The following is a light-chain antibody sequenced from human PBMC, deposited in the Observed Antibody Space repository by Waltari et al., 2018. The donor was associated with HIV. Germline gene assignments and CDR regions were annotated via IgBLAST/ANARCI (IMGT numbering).Light chain of an antibody. V-gene: IGLV1-47*01. CDR1: NSNVGRLS. CDR3: SAWDDSLSVVV. Sequence: QSVLTQPPSASGTPGQGVTISCSGRNSNVGRLSSCWYRQIPGTAPKLLIYDNDKRPSGVSARFSGSKSGTSASLAISGLRSDDEADYYCSAWDDSLSVVVFGGGTKLTVL. CDR2: DND. J-gene: IGLJ3*02.